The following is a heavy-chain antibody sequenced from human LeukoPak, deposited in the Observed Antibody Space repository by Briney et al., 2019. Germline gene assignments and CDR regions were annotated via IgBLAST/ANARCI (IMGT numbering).Heavy chain of an antibody. D-gene: IGHD1-1*01. Sequence: GASVKVSCKASGYNFNSYYIRWVRQAPGQGLTWMGWINPDNGKTKYEPRFQGRVTMTWDTSINTAYVDLTGLRSDDTAVYYCARNEPAVSVVDAFDVWGQGTVVTVSS. V-gene: IGHV1-2*02. CDR3: ARNEPAVSVVDAFDV. J-gene: IGHJ3*01. CDR1: GYNFNSYY. CDR2: INPDNGKT.